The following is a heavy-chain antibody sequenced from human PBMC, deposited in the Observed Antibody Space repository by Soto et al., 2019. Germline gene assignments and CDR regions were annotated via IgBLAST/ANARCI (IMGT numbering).Heavy chain of an antibody. D-gene: IGHD6-13*01. CDR2: TSGSGGST. Sequence: EVQLLESGGGLVQPGGSLRLSCAASGFTFSSYAISWVRQAPVKGLECVSATSGSGGSTYYADSVKGRFTISRDNSKNTLYLQMNRLIAEDTAVYYCAKENGYSSSWFEFDYWGQGNLVTVSS. CDR1: GFTFSSYA. CDR3: AKENGYSSSWFEFDY. V-gene: IGHV3-23*01. J-gene: IGHJ4*02.